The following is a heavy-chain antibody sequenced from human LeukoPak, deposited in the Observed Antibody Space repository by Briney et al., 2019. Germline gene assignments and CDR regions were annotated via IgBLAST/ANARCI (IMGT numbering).Heavy chain of an antibody. Sequence: GGSLRLSCAASGFTFSSYGMHWVRQAPGKGLEWVAVIWYDGSNKYYADSVKGRFTISRDNSKNTLYLQMNSLRAEDTAVYYCAKGSIKEDAFDIWGQGTMVTVSS. J-gene: IGHJ3*02. CDR3: AKGSIKEDAFDI. CDR1: GFTFSSYG. V-gene: IGHV3-33*06. CDR2: IWYDGSNK.